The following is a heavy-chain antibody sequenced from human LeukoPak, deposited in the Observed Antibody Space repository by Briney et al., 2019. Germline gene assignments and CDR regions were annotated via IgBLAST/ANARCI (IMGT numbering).Heavy chain of an antibody. V-gene: IGHV5-51*01. J-gene: IGHJ3*02. D-gene: IGHD1-14*01. CDR2: IYPGDSDT. CDR1: GYSFTSYW. Sequence: GEFLKISCKGSGYSFTSYWIGWVRQMPGKGLEWMGIIYPGDSDTRYSPSFQGQVTISADKSISTAYLQWSSLKASDTAMYYCASGRSDRLDAFDIWGQGTMVTVSS. CDR3: ASGRSDRLDAFDI.